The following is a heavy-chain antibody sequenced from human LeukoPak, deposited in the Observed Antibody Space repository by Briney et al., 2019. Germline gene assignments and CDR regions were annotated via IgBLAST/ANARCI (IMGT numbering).Heavy chain of an antibody. J-gene: IGHJ4*01. CDR2: IFTDGSTT. CDR3: ARELPREVTLDY. D-gene: IGHD2-21*02. V-gene: IGHV3-74*01. Sequence: GGSLRLSCVASEFNFLTYGMQWVRQAPGKGLVWVSRIFTDGSTTSYADSVKGRFTISRDNAKNTLYLQMNSLRAEDTAVYYCARELPREVTLDYWGQGTLVTVSP. CDR1: EFNFLTYG.